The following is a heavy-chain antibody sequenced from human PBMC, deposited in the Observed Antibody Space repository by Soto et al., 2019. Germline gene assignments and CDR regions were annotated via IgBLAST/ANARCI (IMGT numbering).Heavy chain of an antibody. CDR2: IYYSGST. V-gene: IGHV4-59*01. D-gene: IGHD2-15*01. Sequence: SETLSLTCTVSGGSISSYYWSWIRQPPGKGLERIGYIYYSGSTNYNPSLKSRVTISVDTSKNQFSLKLSSVTAADTAVYYCARDSRYCSGGSCYPAEYFQHWGQGTLVTVSS. CDR1: GGSISSYY. J-gene: IGHJ1*01. CDR3: ARDSRYCSGGSCYPAEYFQH.